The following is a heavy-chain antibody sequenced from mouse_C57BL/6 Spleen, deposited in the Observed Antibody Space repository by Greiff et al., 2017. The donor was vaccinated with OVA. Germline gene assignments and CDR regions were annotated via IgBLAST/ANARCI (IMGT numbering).Heavy chain of an antibody. Sequence: DVHLVESGGGLVKPGGSLKLSCAASGFTFSDYGMHWVRQAPEKGLEWVAYISSGSSTIYYADTVKGRFTISRDNAKNTLFLQMTSLRSEDTAMYYCATLTGGDYWGQGTTLTVSS. J-gene: IGHJ2*01. D-gene: IGHD4-1*01. CDR1: GFTFSDYG. CDR2: ISSGSSTI. V-gene: IGHV5-17*01. CDR3: ATLTGGDY.